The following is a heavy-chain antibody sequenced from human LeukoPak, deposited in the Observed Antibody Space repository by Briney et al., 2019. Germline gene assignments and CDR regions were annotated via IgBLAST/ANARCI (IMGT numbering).Heavy chain of an antibody. CDR1: GGSMNPYY. J-gene: IGHJ4*02. CDR2: IYYSGST. CDR3: ARIDRAVAGTIDY. V-gene: IGHV4-59*08. Sequence: SETLSLTCTVSGGSMNPYYWSWIRQPPGKGLEWIGYIYYSGSTNYNPSLKSRVTMSVDTSKNQFSLKLSSVTAADTAVYYCARIDRAVAGTIDYWGQGTLVTVSS. D-gene: IGHD6-19*01.